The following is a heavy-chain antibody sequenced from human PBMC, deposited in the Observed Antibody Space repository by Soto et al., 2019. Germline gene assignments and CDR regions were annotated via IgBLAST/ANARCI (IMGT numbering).Heavy chain of an antibody. CDR2: FYYSGST. CDR3: ARSAFP. V-gene: IGHV4-31*03. J-gene: IGHJ5*02. Sequence: SETLSLTCTVSGGSISTGGYYWNWIRQHPGKGLEWIGYFYYSGSTYYNPSLKSRVTISVNTSKNQFSLKLSSVTAADTAVYYCARSAFPWGDGLLVTVSS. CDR1: GGSISTGGYY.